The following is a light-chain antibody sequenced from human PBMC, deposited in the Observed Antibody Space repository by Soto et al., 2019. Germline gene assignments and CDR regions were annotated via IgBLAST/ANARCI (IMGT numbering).Light chain of an antibody. J-gene: IGLJ2*01. CDR3: AAWDDSLNGRV. CDR2: FNN. V-gene: IGLV1-44*01. CDR1: SSNIGSNT. Sequence: QSVLTQPPSASGTPGQSVTISCFGSSSNIGSNTVSWYQQLPGTAPKVLIYFNNQRPSGVPDRFSGSKSGTSASLAISGLQSEVEADYFCAAWDDSLNGRVFGVGTKLTVL.